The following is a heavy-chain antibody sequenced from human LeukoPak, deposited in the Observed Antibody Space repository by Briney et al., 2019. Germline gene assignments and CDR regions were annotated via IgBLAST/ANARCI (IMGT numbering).Heavy chain of an antibody. CDR2: INHSGST. V-gene: IGHV4-34*01. D-gene: IGHD3-22*01. CDR3: ARRGYYYDSSGYYAYFDY. J-gene: IGHJ4*02. Sequence: SETLSLTCAVYGGSFSGYYWSWIRQPPGKGLEWIGEINHSGSTNYNPSLKSRVTISVDTSKNQFSLKLSSVTAADTAVYYCARRGYYYDSSGYYAYFDYWGQGTLVTVSS. CDR1: GGSFSGYY.